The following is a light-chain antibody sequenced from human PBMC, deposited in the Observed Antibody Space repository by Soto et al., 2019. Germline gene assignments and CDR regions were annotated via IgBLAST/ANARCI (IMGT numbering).Light chain of an antibody. Sequence: DIQMTQSPSSLPASVGDRVTITCRASQGITNYLAWYQQKPGKAPKLLIYAASTLQSGVPSRFSGSGSGADFSLTINSLQPEDVATYYCQKYNSAPHTFGQGTKLEI. CDR2: AAS. J-gene: IGKJ2*01. CDR3: QKYNSAPHT. V-gene: IGKV1-27*01. CDR1: QGITNY.